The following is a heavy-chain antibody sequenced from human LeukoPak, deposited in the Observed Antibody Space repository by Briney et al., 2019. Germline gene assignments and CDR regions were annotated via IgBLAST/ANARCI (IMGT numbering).Heavy chain of an antibody. Sequence: SETLSLTCTVSAGSLIISNYYWGWLRQSPGKGLECIGKISYSGNTYYNPSLRSRVHMSVDTSKNQFSLTLSSVTAADTAVYYCARLTDFWGQGILVTVSS. J-gene: IGHJ4*02. CDR1: AGSLIISNYY. CDR3: ARLTDF. V-gene: IGHV4-39*01. CDR2: ISYSGNT.